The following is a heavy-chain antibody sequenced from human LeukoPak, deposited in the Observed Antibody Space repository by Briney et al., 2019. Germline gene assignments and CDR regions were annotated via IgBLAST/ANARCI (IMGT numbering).Heavy chain of an antibody. V-gene: IGHV4-34*01. CDR1: GGSFSGYY. CDR3: ARGGVRGVDYFDY. Sequence: SETLSLTCAVYGGSFSGYYWSWIRQPPGKGLEWIGEINHSGSTNYNPSLKSRVTISVDTSKNQFSLKLSSVTAADTAVYYCARGGVRGVDYFDYWGQGTLVTVSS. D-gene: IGHD3-10*01. CDR2: INHSGST. J-gene: IGHJ4*02.